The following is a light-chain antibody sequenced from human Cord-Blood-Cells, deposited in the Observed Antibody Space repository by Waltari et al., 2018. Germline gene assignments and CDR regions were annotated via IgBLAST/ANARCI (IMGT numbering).Light chain of an antibody. CDR1: SSNIGSNY. CDR3: AAWDDSLSGWV. V-gene: IGLV1-47*01. CDR2: RNN. Sequence: QSVLTQPPSASGTPGQRVTISCSGSSSNIGSNYVYWYQHLPGTAPKLLIYRNNPRPSGVPDRFSGSKSGTSASRAISGLRSEDEADYYCAAWDDSLSGWVFGGGTKLTVL. J-gene: IGLJ3*02.